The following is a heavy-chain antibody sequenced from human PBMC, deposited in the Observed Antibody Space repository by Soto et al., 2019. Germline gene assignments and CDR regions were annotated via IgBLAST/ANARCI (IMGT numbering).Heavy chain of an antibody. Sequence: XSVKVACNASGYPFINYYMHWVRQAPGQGFEWMGRISPKSGGTNYAQKFQCRVSMTWDTSLKTAYMELSSLMSEDTAVYYCARKTGYISDWYYFDLWGQGTQVTVSS. CDR1: GYPFINYY. CDR2: ISPKSGGT. D-gene: IGHD3-9*01. CDR3: ARKTGYISDWYYFDL. J-gene: IGHJ4*02. V-gene: IGHV1-2*02.